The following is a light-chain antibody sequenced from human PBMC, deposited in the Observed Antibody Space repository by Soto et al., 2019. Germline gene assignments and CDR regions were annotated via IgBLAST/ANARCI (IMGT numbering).Light chain of an antibody. Sequence: EIVLTQSPGTQSFSPGERATLSCRASQSVSSSYLAWYQQKPGQAPRLLIYGASSRATGIPDRFSGSGSGTDFTLAISRLEPEDFAVYYCQQYGGSPYTFGQGT. CDR3: QQYGGSPYT. CDR1: QSVSSSY. CDR2: GAS. J-gene: IGKJ2*01. V-gene: IGKV3-20*01.